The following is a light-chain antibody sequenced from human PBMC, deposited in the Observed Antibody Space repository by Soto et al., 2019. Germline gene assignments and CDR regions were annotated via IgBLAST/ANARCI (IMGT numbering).Light chain of an antibody. CDR2: AAS. J-gene: IGKJ4*01. Sequence: DIQMTQSLSSLSASVGDRVTVTCRASQSIRGYLNWYQQKPGEAPKLLIYAASSLHSGVPSRFSGSGSGTDFTLTISSLHPEDFATYSCQQTYRTPLTFGGGTKVEIK. V-gene: IGKV1-39*01. CDR3: QQTYRTPLT. CDR1: QSIRGY.